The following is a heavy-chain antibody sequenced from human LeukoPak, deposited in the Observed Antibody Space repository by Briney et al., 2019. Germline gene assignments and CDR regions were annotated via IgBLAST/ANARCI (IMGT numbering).Heavy chain of an antibody. D-gene: IGHD6-19*01. V-gene: IGHV3-73*01. CDR1: GFTFSGSA. J-gene: IGHJ5*02. CDR2: IRTKSYTYAT. Sequence: PGGSLRLSCAASGFTFSGSALHWVRQASGGGLEWVGRIRTKSYTYATAYSESVKGRFTISRDDSKNTAYLYMDSLKPEDTAVYYCTTPKIAVAGIETTFDTWGQGTLVTVSS. CDR3: TTPKIAVAGIETTFDT.